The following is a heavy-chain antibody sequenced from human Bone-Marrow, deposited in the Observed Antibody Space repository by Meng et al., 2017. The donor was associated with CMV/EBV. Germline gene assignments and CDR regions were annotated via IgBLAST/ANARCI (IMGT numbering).Heavy chain of an antibody. J-gene: IGHJ6*02. V-gene: IGHV3-66*02. Sequence: GGPLRLSCAASGFTFSSYAMSWVRQAPGKGLEWVSLIYSGGRTYDADSGKGRFTISRDNSKNTLYLQMNSLRAEDTAVYYCASGGNYYYYGMDVWGQGTTVTVSS. CDR3: ASGGNYYYYGMDV. D-gene: IGHD3-10*01. CDR1: GFTFSSYA. CDR2: IYSGGRT.